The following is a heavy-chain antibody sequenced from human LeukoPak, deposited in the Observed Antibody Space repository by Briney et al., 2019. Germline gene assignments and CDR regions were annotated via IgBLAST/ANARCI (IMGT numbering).Heavy chain of an antibody. CDR1: GDSIDTGGYY. CDR2: IYYSGST. V-gene: IGHV4-61*08. CDR3: ARDPLRYFDI. D-gene: IGHD3-9*01. J-gene: IGHJ3*02. Sequence: PSETLSLTCTVSGDSIDTGGYYWSWIRQPPGKGLEWIGYIYYSGSTNYNPSLKSRVTISVDTSKNQFSLKLSSVTAADTAVYYCARDPLRYFDIWGQGTMVTVSS.